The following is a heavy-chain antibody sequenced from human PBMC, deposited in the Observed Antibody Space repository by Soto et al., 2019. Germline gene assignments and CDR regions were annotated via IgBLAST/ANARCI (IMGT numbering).Heavy chain of an antibody. D-gene: IGHD5-18*01. CDR2: AHAGGRS. CDR3: GREIRGYSRALDY. Sequence: LSLTCTVSGDSVNSENYYWTWIRQSPGKKLEWIGYAHAGGRSAYNPSLKSRVTVSLNTPVNDFSLELTSVTAADTAVYYCGREIRGYSRALDYWGQGTLVTVSS. V-gene: IGHV4-61*03. J-gene: IGHJ4*02. CDR1: GDSVNSENYY.